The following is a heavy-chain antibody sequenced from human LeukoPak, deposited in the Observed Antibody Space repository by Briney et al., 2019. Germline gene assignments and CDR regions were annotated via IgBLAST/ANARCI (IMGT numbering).Heavy chain of an antibody. Sequence: GGSLRLSCAASGFSDYYMSWVRQAPGKGLEWMGIIYPGDSDTRYSPSFQGQVTISADKSISTAYLQWSSLKASDTAMYYCARVKDSSGWYDYWGQGTLVTVSS. J-gene: IGHJ4*02. D-gene: IGHD6-19*01. CDR2: IYPGDSDT. CDR3: ARVKDSSGWYDY. CDR1: GFSDYY. V-gene: IGHV5-51*01.